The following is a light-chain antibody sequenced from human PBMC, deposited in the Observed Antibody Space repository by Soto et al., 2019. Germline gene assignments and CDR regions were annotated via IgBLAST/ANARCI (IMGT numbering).Light chain of an antibody. J-gene: IGKJ1*01. CDR1: QRVSGNF. V-gene: IGKV3-20*01. CDR3: QQYGSSAGT. CDR2: GAS. Sequence: EVVLTQCQVTLXXXXXXXATXXXXASQRVSGNFLAWYQEKPGQTPRLLIYGASSRATGIPDRFSGSGSGTDFTLTISRLEPEDFAVYYCQQYGSSAGTFGQGTKVDI.